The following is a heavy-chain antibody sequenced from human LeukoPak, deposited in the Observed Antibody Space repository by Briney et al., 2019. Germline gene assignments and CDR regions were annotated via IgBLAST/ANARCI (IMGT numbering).Heavy chain of an antibody. J-gene: IGHJ4*02. Sequence: PRRSLRLSCAASGFTFSSYSMNWVRQAPGKGLEWVSSISSSSSYIYYADSVKGRFTISRDNAKNSLYLQMNSLRAEDTAVYYCARERWGGGVPVLDYWGQGTLVTVSS. CDR1: GFTFSSYS. V-gene: IGHV3-21*01. CDR3: ARERWGGGVPVLDY. CDR2: ISSSSSYI. D-gene: IGHD3-16*01.